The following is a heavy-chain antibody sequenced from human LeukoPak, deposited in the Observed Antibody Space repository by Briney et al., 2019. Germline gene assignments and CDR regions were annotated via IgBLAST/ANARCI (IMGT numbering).Heavy chain of an antibody. Sequence: GGSLRLSCVASGFTFNTYAMSWVRQAPGKGLEWVSIISGSGSSTYYAASVKGRFTISRDNSKNTLYLQVNSLRADDTAVYYCARAPSYGLTDYNMDVWGQGTTVTVSS. J-gene: IGHJ6*02. V-gene: IGHV3-23*01. CDR3: ARAPSYGLTDYNMDV. CDR2: ISGSGSST. D-gene: IGHD3-10*01. CDR1: GFTFNTYA.